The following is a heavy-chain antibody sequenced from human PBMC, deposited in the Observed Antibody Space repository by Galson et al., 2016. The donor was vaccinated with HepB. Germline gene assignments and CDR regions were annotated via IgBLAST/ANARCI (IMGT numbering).Heavy chain of an antibody. D-gene: IGHD2-15*01. J-gene: IGHJ3*02. CDR2: ISYDGTNT. CDR3: AREGSVARDAYDI. CDR1: GFTFKSFG. V-gene: IGHV3-30*03. Sequence: SLRLSCAASGFTFKSFGIHWVRQSPDKGLECVAIISYDGTNTYYVDSVKGRFTISRDNSKNTVYLQMNRLRPEDTAVYYCAREGSVARDAYDIWGPGTVVTVS.